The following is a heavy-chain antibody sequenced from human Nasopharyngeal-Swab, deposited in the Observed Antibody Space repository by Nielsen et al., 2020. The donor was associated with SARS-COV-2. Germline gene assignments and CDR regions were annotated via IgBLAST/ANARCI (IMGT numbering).Heavy chain of an antibody. Sequence: GESLKIPCAAPGFTLSHYGMHWVRQAPGKGLEWAAAISYDGNTKYYADSAKGRFTISRDSAKNALYLEMNSLRPEETAVYFCARDDGGLGDYWGQGTLVTVSS. J-gene: IGHJ4*02. D-gene: IGHD3-10*01. CDR3: ARDDGGLGDY. CDR2: ISYDGNTK. V-gene: IGHV3-30*03. CDR1: GFTLSHYG.